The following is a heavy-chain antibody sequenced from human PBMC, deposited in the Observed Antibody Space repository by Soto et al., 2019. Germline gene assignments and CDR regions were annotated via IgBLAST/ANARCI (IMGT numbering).Heavy chain of an antibody. V-gene: IGHV1-8*01. J-gene: IGHJ6*02. CDR3: ARERTGATSMDV. CDR1: GYTFTSYD. Sequence: QVQLVQSGAEVKKPGASVKVSCKASGYTFTSYDINWVRQATGQGLEWMGWMNPNSGNTGYAQKFQGRVTMTRNTTISTAYMAVSSVRSEDTVVFYGARERTGATSMDVWGQGTTVTVSS. D-gene: IGHD1-1*01. CDR2: MNPNSGNT.